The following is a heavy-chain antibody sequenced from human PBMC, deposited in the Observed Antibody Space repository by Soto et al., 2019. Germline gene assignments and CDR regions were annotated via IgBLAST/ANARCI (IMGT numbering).Heavy chain of an antibody. J-gene: IGHJ5*02. CDR2: IYTTRSP. CDR1: VDSFSKYY. V-gene: IGHV4-4*07. Sequence: SETLSVTCTVSVDSFSKYYWNWMRQPAGKGLEWIGRIYTTRSPNYNPSLKSRVTMSVDTSKNQFSLKLNLSSVTAADTAVYYCARSPAYGDYANLDTWGQGTLVTVSS. D-gene: IGHD4-17*01. CDR3: ARSPAYGDYANLDT.